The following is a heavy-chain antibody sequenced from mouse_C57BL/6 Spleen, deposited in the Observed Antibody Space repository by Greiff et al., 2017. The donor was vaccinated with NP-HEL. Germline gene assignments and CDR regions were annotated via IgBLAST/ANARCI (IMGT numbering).Heavy chain of an antibody. J-gene: IGHJ3*01. Sequence: QVQLQQPGAELVRPGTSVKLSCKASGYTFTSYWMHWVKQRPGQGLEWIGVIDPSDSYTNYNQKFKGKATLTVDTSSSTAYMQLSSLTSEDSAVYYCARGGYDYDKWFAYWGQGTLVTVSA. CDR3: ARGGYDYDKWFAY. D-gene: IGHD2-4*01. V-gene: IGHV1-59*01. CDR1: GYTFTSYW. CDR2: IDPSDSYT.